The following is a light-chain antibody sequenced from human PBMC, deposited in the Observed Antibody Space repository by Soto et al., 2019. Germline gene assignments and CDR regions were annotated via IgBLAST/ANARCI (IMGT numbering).Light chain of an antibody. Sequence: AIRMTQSPSSLSASTGDRVTITCRASQGISSYLAWDQQKPGKATKLLSYAATTLQSGVPSRFSGSGYGTDFTLTISCLQSEDFATYYCQRYYSYPYTFGQGTKLEIK. J-gene: IGKJ2*01. CDR2: AAT. CDR1: QGISSY. V-gene: IGKV1-8*01. CDR3: QRYYSYPYT.